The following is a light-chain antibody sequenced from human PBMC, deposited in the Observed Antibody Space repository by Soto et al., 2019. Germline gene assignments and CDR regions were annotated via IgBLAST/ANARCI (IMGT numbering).Light chain of an antibody. CDR2: LNSDGSH. V-gene: IGLV4-69*01. Sequence: QSVLTQSPSASASLGASVKLTCTLSSGHSNYAIAWHQQQSEKGPRYLMKLNSDGSHSKGDGIPDRFSGSSSGAERYLTISSIQSEDEADYYCQTWGSGIVVFGGGTKLTVL. J-gene: IGLJ2*01. CDR3: QTWGSGIVV. CDR1: SGHSNYA.